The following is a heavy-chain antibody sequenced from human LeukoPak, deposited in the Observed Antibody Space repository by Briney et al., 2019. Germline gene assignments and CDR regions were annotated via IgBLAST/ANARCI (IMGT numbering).Heavy chain of an antibody. CDR2: ISTDGYTT. V-gene: IGHV3-74*01. CDR3: VVGGSPDY. CDR1: GLAFSAYK. J-gene: IGHJ4*02. D-gene: IGHD2-15*01. Sequence: GGSLRLSCAASGLAFSAYKMHWVRQAPRKGLVWVSRISTDGYTTDYADFVQGRFTASRDNTKNTWSLEMNSLRAEDTAVYYCVVGGSPDYWGQGALVTVSS.